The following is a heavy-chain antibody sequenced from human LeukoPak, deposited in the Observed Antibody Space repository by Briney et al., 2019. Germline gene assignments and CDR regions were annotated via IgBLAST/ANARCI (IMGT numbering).Heavy chain of an antibody. CDR2: ISSVSNTI. Sequence: PGGSLRLSCAASGFTFGSFSMNWVRQPPGKGLEWISYISSVSNTIYYADSVRGRFAISRDNAKKSLYLQMNSMRVEDTAVYYCAKWVGAIGSMAQWGQGTLVTVSS. J-gene: IGHJ4*02. CDR3: AKWVGAIGSMAQ. D-gene: IGHD1-26*01. CDR1: GFTFGSFS. V-gene: IGHV3-48*04.